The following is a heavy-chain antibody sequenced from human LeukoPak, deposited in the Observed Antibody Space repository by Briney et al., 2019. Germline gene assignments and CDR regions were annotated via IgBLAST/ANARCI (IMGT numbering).Heavy chain of an antibody. Sequence: QPGGSLRLSCAASGFTFDDYAMHWVRQAPGKGLEWVSGISWNSGSIGYADSVKGRFTISRDNSENTLYLQMNSLRAEDTAVYYCARSREHKYEVDYWGQGTLVTVSS. CDR3: ARSREHKYEVDY. CDR1: GFTFDDYA. J-gene: IGHJ4*02. CDR2: ISWNSGSI. V-gene: IGHV3-9*01. D-gene: IGHD1/OR15-1a*01.